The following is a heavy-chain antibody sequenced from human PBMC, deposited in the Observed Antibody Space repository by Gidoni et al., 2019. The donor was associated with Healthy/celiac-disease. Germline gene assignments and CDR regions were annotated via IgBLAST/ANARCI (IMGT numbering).Heavy chain of an antibody. CDR3: ARGYDDYVWGSYGAFDI. Sequence: QVQLVQSGAEVKKPGASVKVSCKASGYTFTGYYMHWVRQAPGQGLEWMGWINPNSGGTNYAQKFQGRGTMTRDTSISTDYMELSRLRSDDTAVYYCARGYDDYVWGSYGAFDIWGQGTMVTVSS. D-gene: IGHD3-16*01. CDR2: INPNSGGT. J-gene: IGHJ3*02. V-gene: IGHV1-2*02. CDR1: GYTFTGYY.